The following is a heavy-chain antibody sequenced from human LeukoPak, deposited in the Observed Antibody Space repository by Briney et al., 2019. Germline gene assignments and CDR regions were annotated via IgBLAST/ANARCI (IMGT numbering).Heavy chain of an antibody. CDR2: VYYGRSP. Sequence: ASETLSLTCTVSGGSISRSTYYWAWIRQPPGKGLEWIGSVYYGRSPYFNPSLESRATISVDTSKNHFSLKMSSVTAADAAVYYCARSSGTGTFSYWGQGTLVTVPS. D-gene: IGHD6-25*01. CDR1: GGSISRSTYY. V-gene: IGHV4-39*02. CDR3: ARSSGTGTFSY. J-gene: IGHJ4*02.